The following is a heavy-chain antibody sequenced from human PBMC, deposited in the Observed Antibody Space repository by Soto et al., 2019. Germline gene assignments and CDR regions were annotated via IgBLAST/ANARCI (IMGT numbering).Heavy chain of an antibody. Sequence: QVQLMESGGGVVQPGRSLRLSCAASGFTFSSYGMHWVRQAPGKGLEWVAVIWYDGSNKYYADSVKGRFTISRDNSKNTLYLQMNSLRAEDTAVYYCARPHSSGYYSDAFDIWGQGTMVTVSS. CDR2: IWYDGSNK. D-gene: IGHD3-22*01. CDR3: ARPHSSGYYSDAFDI. CDR1: GFTFSSYG. V-gene: IGHV3-33*01. J-gene: IGHJ3*02.